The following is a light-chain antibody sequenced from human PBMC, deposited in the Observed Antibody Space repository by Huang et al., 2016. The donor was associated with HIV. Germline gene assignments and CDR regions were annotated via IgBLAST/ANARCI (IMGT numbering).Light chain of an antibody. J-gene: IGKJ4*01. CDR2: GSS. Sequence: EIVMTQSPAPLSVSPGERVTLSCRANRSVSTNLAWYQQRPGQAPRLLIYGSSTRAPDIPARFSGSGSATDFSLTISSLQSEDFALYYCHQYNNWLLSFGGGTRVDIE. CDR1: RSVSTN. V-gene: IGKV3-15*01. CDR3: HQYNNWLLS.